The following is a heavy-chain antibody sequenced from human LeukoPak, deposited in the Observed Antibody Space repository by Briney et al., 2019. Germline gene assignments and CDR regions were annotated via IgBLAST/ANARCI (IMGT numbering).Heavy chain of an antibody. CDR2: IYHSGST. D-gene: IGHD3-10*01. Sequence: SGTLSLTCAVSGGSISSSNWWSWVRPPPGKGLEWIGEIYHSGSTNYNPSLKSRVTISVDKSKNQFSLKLSSVTAADTAVYCCARSPLWFGEYYFDYWGQGTLVTVSS. J-gene: IGHJ4*02. V-gene: IGHV4-4*01. CDR3: ARSPLWFGEYYFDY. CDR1: GGSISSSNW.